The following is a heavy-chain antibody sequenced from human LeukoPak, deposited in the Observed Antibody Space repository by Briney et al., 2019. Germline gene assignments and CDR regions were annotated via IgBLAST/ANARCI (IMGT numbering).Heavy chain of an antibody. D-gene: IGHD3-22*01. CDR2: IRYDGSKK. Sequence: GRSQRLSCAASGFTFSSYGMHWVRQAPGKGLEWVAFIRYDGSKKYYADSVKGRFTISRDNSKNTLFLQMNSLRAEDTAVYYCAKGGYKYDSSGHNYYDYWGQGTLVTVSS. CDR1: GFTFSSYG. V-gene: IGHV3-30*02. J-gene: IGHJ4*02. CDR3: AKGGYKYDSSGHNYYDY.